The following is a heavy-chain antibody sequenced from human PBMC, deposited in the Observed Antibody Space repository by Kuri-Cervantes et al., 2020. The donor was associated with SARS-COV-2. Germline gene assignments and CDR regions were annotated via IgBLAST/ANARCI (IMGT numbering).Heavy chain of an antibody. D-gene: IGHD3-22*01. J-gene: IGHJ4*03. CDR2: IYHSGST. Sequence: ESLKISCAVSGYSISSGYYWGWIRQPPGKGLEGIGSIYHSGSTYYNPSLKSRVTISVDTSKNQFSLKLSSVTAADTAVYYCAGDGGNYYDSSGYSYYFDYWGQGTMVTVSS. CDR1: GYSISSGYY. CDR3: AGDGGNYYDSSGYSYYFDY. V-gene: IGHV4-38-2*02.